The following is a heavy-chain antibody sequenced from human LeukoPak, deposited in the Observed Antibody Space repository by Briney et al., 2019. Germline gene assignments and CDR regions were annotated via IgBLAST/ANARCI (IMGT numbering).Heavy chain of an antibody. J-gene: IGHJ4*02. CDR3: ARAFVRGLVTWKQTADY. CDR2: INHSGST. CDR1: GGSFSGYY. V-gene: IGHV4-34*01. Sequence: PSETLSLTCAVYGGSFSGYYWSWIRQPPGKGLEWIGEINHSGSTNYNPSLKSRVTISVDTSKNQFSLKLSSVTAADTAVYYCARAFVRGLVTWKQTADYWGQGTLVTVSS. D-gene: IGHD3-16*02.